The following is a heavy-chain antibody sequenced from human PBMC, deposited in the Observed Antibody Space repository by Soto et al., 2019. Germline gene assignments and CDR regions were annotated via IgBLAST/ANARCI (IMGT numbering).Heavy chain of an antibody. V-gene: IGHV4-34*01. D-gene: IGHD2-21*02. CDR3: ARETGILWWGRRYGMDV. Sequence: SETLSLTCAVYGGSFSGYYWSWIRQPPGKGLEWIGEINHSGSTNYNPSLKSRVTISVDTSKNQFSLKLSSVTAADTAVYYCARETGILWWGRRYGMDVWGQGTTVTVSS. J-gene: IGHJ6*02. CDR2: INHSGST. CDR1: GGSFSGYY.